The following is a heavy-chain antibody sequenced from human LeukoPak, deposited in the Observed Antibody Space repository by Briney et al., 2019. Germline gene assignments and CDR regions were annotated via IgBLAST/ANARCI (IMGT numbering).Heavy chain of an antibody. CDR2: IYSGGST. D-gene: IGHD1-26*01. Sequence: GGSLRLSCVASGFTVSSDYMNWVRQAPGKGLEQVSVIYSGGSTYYADSVKGRFTISRDNSKNTLYLQMNSLRAEDTAVYYCARDLGGATDYWGQGTLVTVSS. CDR1: GFTVSSDY. CDR3: ARDLGGATDY. J-gene: IGHJ4*02. V-gene: IGHV3-66*01.